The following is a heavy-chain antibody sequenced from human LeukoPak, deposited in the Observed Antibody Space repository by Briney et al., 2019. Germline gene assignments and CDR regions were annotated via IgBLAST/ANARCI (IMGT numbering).Heavy chain of an antibody. V-gene: IGHV4-34*01. Sequence: SETLSLTCAVYGGSFSGYYWSWIRQPPGKGLEWIGEINDSGSTNYNPSLKSRVTISVDTSKNQFSLKLSSVTAADTAVYYCARGIVGATHDSYYYYGMDVWGQGTTVTVSS. CDR3: ARGIVGATHDSYYYYGMDV. CDR2: INDSGST. CDR1: GGSFSGYY. J-gene: IGHJ6*02. D-gene: IGHD1-26*01.